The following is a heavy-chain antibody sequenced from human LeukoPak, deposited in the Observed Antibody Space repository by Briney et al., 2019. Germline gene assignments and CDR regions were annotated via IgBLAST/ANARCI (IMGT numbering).Heavy chain of an antibody. CDR2: ISYDGSNK. V-gene: IGHV3-30*04. J-gene: IGHJ6*03. Sequence: PGGSLRLSCAASGFTFRSYAMHWVRQAPGKGLEWVALISYDGSNKYYADSVKGRFTISRDNSKNTLFLQMNSLRAEDTAVYYCARDNPPQYYDILTGYYVYYYYMDVWGKGTTVTISS. D-gene: IGHD3-9*01. CDR1: GFTFRSYA. CDR3: ARDNPPQYYDILTGYYVYYYYMDV.